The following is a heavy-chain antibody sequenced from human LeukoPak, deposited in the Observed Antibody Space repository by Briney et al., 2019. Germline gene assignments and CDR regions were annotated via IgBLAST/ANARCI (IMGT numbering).Heavy chain of an antibody. CDR2: INHSGST. CDR3: ARDYGDRYYYYGMDV. Sequence: SETLSLTCAVYGGSFSGHYWSWIRQPPGKGLEWIGEINHSGSTNYNPSLKSRVTISVDTSKNQFSLKLSSVTAADTAVYYCARDYGDRYYYYGMDVWGQGTTVTVSS. J-gene: IGHJ6*02. D-gene: IGHD4-17*01. CDR1: GGSFSGHY. V-gene: IGHV4-34*01.